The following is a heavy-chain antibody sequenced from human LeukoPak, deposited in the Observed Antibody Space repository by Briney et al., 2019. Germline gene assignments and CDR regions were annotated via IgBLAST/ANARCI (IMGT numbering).Heavy chain of an antibody. Sequence: GGSLRLSCAASGFTFSSYSMNWVRQAPGKGLEWVSSISSSGGSTQYADSVQGRFAISRDNSKNTLYLQMNSLRVEDTAVYFCARDPNGDYIGTFDMWGRGTMVSVSS. V-gene: IGHV3-23*01. D-gene: IGHD4-17*01. CDR1: GFTFSSYS. CDR3: ARDPNGDYIGTFDM. CDR2: ISSSGGST. J-gene: IGHJ3*02.